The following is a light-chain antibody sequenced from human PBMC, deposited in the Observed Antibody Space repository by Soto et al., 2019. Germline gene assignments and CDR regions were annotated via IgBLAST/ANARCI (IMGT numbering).Light chain of an antibody. CDR3: QQSYSTPIT. CDR2: AAS. J-gene: IGKJ5*01. V-gene: IGKV1-39*01. CDR1: QSISSY. Sequence: IQMTHSPSSLSASVGDIVTITFRASQSISSYLNWYQQKPGKAPKLLIYAASSLQSGVPSRFSGSGSGTDFTLTISSLQPEDFATYYCQQSYSTPITFGQGTRLEIK.